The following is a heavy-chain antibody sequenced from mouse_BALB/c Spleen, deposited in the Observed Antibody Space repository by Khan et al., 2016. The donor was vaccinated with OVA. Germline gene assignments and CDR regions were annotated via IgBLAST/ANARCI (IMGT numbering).Heavy chain of an antibody. CDR3: ARIKKIVATYFDY. J-gene: IGHJ2*01. V-gene: IGHV1S81*02. CDR1: GYTFTSHW. D-gene: IGHD1-1*01. CDR2: TNPTNGRT. Sequence: QVQLQQPGAELVKAGASVKMSCKASGYTFTSHWMHWVKQRLGQGLEWFAETNPTNGRTYYNEKFKSKATLTVDKSSSTAYMLLSGPTCEDSAVYYGARIKKIVATYFDYWGQGTTLTVSS.